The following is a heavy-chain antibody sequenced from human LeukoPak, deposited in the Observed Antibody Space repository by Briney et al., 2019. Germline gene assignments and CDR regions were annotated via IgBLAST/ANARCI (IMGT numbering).Heavy chain of an antibody. Sequence: GGSLRLSCAASGFTFSNAWMSWVRQAPGKGLEWVSAISGSGGSTYYADSVKGRFTISRDNSKNTLYLQMNSLRAEDTAVYYCAKLSRDYGDYELSDAFDIWGQGTMVTVSS. D-gene: IGHD4-17*01. CDR2: ISGSGGST. CDR3: AKLSRDYGDYELSDAFDI. J-gene: IGHJ3*02. V-gene: IGHV3-23*01. CDR1: GFTFSNAW.